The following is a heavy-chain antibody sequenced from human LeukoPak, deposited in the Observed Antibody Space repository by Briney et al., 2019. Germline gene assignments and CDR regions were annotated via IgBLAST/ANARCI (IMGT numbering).Heavy chain of an antibody. Sequence: SETLSLTCAFSGGSISSSSNYWGWVRQPPGKGLEWIGSIYYSGSTYYNPSLKSRVTISVDTSKNQFSLKLSSVTAADTAVYYCARGDYSSSFISFDYWGQGTLVTVSS. CDR1: GGSISSSSNY. J-gene: IGHJ4*02. V-gene: IGHV4-39*01. D-gene: IGHD6-13*01. CDR2: IYYSGST. CDR3: ARGDYSSSFISFDY.